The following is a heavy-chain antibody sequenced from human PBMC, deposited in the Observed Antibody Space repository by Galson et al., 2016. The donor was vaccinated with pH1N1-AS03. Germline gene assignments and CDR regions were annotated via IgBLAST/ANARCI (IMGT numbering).Heavy chain of an antibody. D-gene: IGHD6-19*01. CDR1: GFTITKYW. V-gene: IGHV3-7*01. CDR3: GRDLGWYRGDL. Sequence: SLRLSCAASGFTITKYWMSWVRQAPGKGLEWVANIKYDGSGKKYVDSVKGRFTISRDNARNSLYLQMNSLRVDDTAVYYCGRDLGWYRGDLWGQGTLATVSS. CDR2: IKYDGSGK. J-gene: IGHJ5*02.